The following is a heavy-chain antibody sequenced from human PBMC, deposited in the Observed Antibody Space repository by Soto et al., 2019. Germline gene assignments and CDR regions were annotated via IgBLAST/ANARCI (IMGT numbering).Heavy chain of an antibody. CDR1: GFTFSSYA. D-gene: IGHD1-20*01. Sequence: QVQLVESGGGVVQPGRSLRLSCAASGFTFSSYAMHWVRQAPGKGLEWVAVISYDGSNKYYADSVKGRFTISRDNSKNTLYLQMNSLRAEDTAVYYCARDRYNWNHYFDYWGQGTLVTVSS. V-gene: IGHV3-30-3*01. J-gene: IGHJ4*02. CDR3: ARDRYNWNHYFDY. CDR2: ISYDGSNK.